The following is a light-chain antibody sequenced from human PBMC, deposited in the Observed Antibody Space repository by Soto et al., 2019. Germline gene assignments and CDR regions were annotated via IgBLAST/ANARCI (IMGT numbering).Light chain of an antibody. CDR2: GAS. CDR1: QSIGSN. V-gene: IGKV3-15*01. J-gene: IGKJ2*01. CDR3: QGYNTWPRT. Sequence: EIVMTQSPATLSVSPGERATLSCRASQSIGSNLAWYQQKPGQGPRLLIYGASTRAPGIPALFSGSGSGTEFPLTIIRLQSEDCEVYYCQGYNTWPRTFGQGTKVDLK.